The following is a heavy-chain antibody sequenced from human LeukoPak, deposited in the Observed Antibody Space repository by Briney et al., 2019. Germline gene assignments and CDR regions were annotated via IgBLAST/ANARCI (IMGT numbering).Heavy chain of an antibody. CDR2: ISTSSSYT. CDR1: GXTFSDYY. J-gene: IGHJ4*02. Sequence: GGSLRLSCAASGXTFSDYYVSWIRQAPGKGLEWVSYISTSSSYTNYADSVSGRFTISRDNAKKSLYLQMNSLRVEDTAVYYCAREDYSGYDFYDYWGQGSLVTVSS. V-gene: IGHV3-11*06. CDR3: AREDYSGYDFYDY. D-gene: IGHD5-12*01.